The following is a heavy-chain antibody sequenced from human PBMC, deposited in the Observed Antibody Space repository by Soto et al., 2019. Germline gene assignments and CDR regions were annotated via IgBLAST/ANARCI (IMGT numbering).Heavy chain of an antibody. D-gene: IGHD2-21*02. Sequence: GASVKVSCKASGYTFTSYGISWVRQAPGQGLEWMGWISAYNGNTNYAQKLQGRVTMTTDTSTSTAYMELRSLRSDDTAVYYRALVVVTAIRNWFDPWGQGTLVTVSS. CDR1: GYTFTSYG. CDR2: ISAYNGNT. CDR3: ALVVVTAIRNWFDP. J-gene: IGHJ5*02. V-gene: IGHV1-18*01.